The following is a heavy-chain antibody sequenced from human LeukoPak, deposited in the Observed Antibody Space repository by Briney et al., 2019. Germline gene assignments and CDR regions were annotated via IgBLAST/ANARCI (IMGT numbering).Heavy chain of an antibody. J-gene: IGHJ4*02. CDR1: GGSISSYY. CDR3: ACSSSGWFWNY. Sequence: PSETLSLTCTVSGGSISSYYWSWIRQPPGKGLEWIGRLYTSGSTNYNPSLKSRVTMSVDTSKNQFSLKLSAVTAADTAVYYCACSSSGWFWNYWGQGTLVTVSS. CDR2: LYTSGST. V-gene: IGHV4-4*07. D-gene: IGHD6-19*01.